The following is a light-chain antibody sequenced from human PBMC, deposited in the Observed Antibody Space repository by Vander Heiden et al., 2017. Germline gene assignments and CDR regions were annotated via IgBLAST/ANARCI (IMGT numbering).Light chain of an antibody. CDR2: EVS. J-gene: IGLJ2*01. CDR3: SSYRSSSTRV. Sequence: QCALTQPASASGSPGQSITISCTGTSSDIGVYNYVSWYHQHPGKAPKLMIYEVSNLPSGVSNRFSGSKSGNTASLTIAVLQAEDEADYYCSSYRSSSTRVFGGGTKLTVL. V-gene: IGLV2-14*01. CDR1: SSDIGVYNY.